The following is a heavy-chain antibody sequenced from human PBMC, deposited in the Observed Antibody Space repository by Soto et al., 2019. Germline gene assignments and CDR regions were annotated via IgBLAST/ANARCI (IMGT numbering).Heavy chain of an antibody. J-gene: IGHJ6*02. CDR2: ISYDGSNR. V-gene: IGHV3-30*18. CDR3: AKDLYGSDTYTYFCGMDV. D-gene: IGHD3-10*01. Sequence: GGSLRLSCAASGFTFSRFGMHWVRQAPGKGLEWVAVISYDGSNRFYADSVKGRFTISRDNSKNTLYLQMNSLRPEDTAVYYCAKDLYGSDTYTYFCGMDVWGPGTTVTVSS. CDR1: GFTFSRFG.